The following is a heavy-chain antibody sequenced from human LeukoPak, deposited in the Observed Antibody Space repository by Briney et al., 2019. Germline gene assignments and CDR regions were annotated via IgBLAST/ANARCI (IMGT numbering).Heavy chain of an antibody. CDR2: IYYSGST. D-gene: IGHD2-15*01. CDR3: AREGAATWVSFDI. Sequence: SETLSLTCTVSGGSISSGGYYWSWIRQHPGKGLEWIGCIYYSGSTYYNPSLKSRVTISVDTSKNQFSLKLSSVTAADTAVYYCAREGAATWVSFDIWGQGTMVTVSS. CDR1: GGSISSGGYY. V-gene: IGHV4-31*03. J-gene: IGHJ3*02.